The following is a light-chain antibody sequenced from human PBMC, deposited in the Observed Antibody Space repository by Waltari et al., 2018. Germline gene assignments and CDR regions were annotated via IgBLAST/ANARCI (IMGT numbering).Light chain of an antibody. CDR1: QSVSRY. V-gene: IGKV3-20*01. J-gene: IGKJ1*01. CDR3: QKYDRLPAT. Sequence: EIVLTQSPVTLSLSPGERATLSCRASQSVSRYLVWYQQKPGQAPRLLIYAASIRAAGIPDWFSGSGSGTDFSLTISRLEPEDFAVYYCQKYDRLPATFGQGTKVEIK. CDR2: AAS.